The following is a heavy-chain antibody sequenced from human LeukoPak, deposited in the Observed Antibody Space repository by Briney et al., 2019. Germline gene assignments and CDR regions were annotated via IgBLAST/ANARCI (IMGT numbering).Heavy chain of an antibody. CDR3: ARLWDYGDFQNAFDI. CDR2: ISSSSSFI. Sequence: GGSLRLSCAASGFTFSSHTVTWVRQAPGRGLEWVSSISSSSSFIHYADSVRGRFTISRDNAKKSLYLQMNSLRAGDTAVYYCARLWDYGDFQNAFDIWGQGTTDTVSS. V-gene: IGHV3-21*01. J-gene: IGHJ3*02. D-gene: IGHD4-17*01. CDR1: GFTFSSHT.